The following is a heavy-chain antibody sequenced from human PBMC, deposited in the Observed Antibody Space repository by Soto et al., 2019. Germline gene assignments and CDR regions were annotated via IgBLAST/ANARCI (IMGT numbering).Heavy chain of an antibody. D-gene: IGHD3-10*01. Sequence: QVQLVQSGAEVKKPGSSVKVSCTASGDTFSRYSLSWVRQAPGQGPEWMGRIIPMLGMADYAQKFQGRVSITADKSTSTVYMFLSSLRSEDTAVYYCATSYGSGSAHCDYWGQGSLVTVSS. CDR3: ATSYGSGSAHCDY. CDR1: GDTFSRYS. J-gene: IGHJ4*02. V-gene: IGHV1-69*02. CDR2: IIPMLGMA.